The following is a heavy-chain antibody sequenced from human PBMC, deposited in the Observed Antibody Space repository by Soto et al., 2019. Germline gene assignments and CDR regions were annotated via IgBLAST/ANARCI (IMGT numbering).Heavy chain of an antibody. CDR2: MHYTGNT. CDR3: ARYYHDSGGYFYDF. J-gene: IGHJ4*02. D-gene: IGHD3-22*01. CDR1: GGSISSRSHY. Sequence: LSLTCSVSGGSISSRSHYWSWIRHHPGKGLEWIGYMHYTGNTYYSPSLKSRVTISVDTSKNQFSLRLTSVTAADTAVYYCARYYHDSGGYFYDFWGQGTLVTVSS. V-gene: IGHV4-31*03.